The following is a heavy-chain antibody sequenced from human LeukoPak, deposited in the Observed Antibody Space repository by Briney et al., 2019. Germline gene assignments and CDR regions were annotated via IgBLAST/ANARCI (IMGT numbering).Heavy chain of an antibody. Sequence: GGSLRLSCAASGFTFSRYAMHWVRQAPGKGLEWVAVISYGGTNKYYADSVKGRFTISRDNSKNTLFLQVNSLRAEDTAVYYCARDKDWLLYDYWGQGTLVTVSS. CDR1: GFTFSRYA. D-gene: IGHD3/OR15-3a*01. CDR3: ARDKDWLLYDY. V-gene: IGHV3-30*04. J-gene: IGHJ4*02. CDR2: ISYGGTNK.